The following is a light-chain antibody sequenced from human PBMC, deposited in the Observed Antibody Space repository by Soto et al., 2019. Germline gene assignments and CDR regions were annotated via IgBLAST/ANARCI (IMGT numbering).Light chain of an antibody. V-gene: IGLV2-14*03. CDR3: SSYTRRSTVV. J-gene: IGLJ3*02. Sequence: QSALTQPASVSGSPGQSITISCTGTSSDVGGYNHVSWYQQHPGKAPKLMIYDVSNRPSGVSNRFSGSKSGNTASLTISGLQAEDEADYYCSSYTRRSTVVFGGGTKVTV. CDR2: DVS. CDR1: SSDVGGYNH.